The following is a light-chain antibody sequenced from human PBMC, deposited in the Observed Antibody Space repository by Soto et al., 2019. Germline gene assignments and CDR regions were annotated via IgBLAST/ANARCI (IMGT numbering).Light chain of an antibody. CDR1: QDVSGH. V-gene: IGKV3-15*01. CDR2: GAS. CDR3: QKYYNTPRT. Sequence: EMVRARCGATLTVSPGERAALSCRASQDVSGHLAWYQQKPGQAPRLLIYGASTWPAGVPARFSGSGSGPDFTLTITRLQAEDVAVYYCQKYYNTPRTFGQGTKVDIK. J-gene: IGKJ1*01.